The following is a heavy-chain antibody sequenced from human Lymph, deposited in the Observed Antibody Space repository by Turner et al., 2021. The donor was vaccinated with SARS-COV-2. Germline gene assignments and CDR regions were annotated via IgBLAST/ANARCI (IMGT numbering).Heavy chain of an antibody. J-gene: IGHJ6*02. D-gene: IGHD1-1*01. Sequence: EVQLVAAGGGLLQPGVPLTPSRAASGFICESYYMNWVRQALGKGLEWVSLICRGGSTYDADSVEGRITISRDNSNNTLYLQMNSHRAEDTAVYYCARDLQLYGMDVWGQGTTVAVSS. CDR3: ARDLQLYGMDV. CDR2: ICRGGST. V-gene: IGHV3-53*01. CDR1: GFICESYY.